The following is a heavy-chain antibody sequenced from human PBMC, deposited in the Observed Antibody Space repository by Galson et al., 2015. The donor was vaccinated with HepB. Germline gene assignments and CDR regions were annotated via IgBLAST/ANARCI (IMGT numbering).Heavy chain of an antibody. V-gene: IGHV3-30*04. D-gene: IGHD3-10*01. CDR1: GFTFSSYA. CDR2: ISYDGSNK. Sequence: SLRLSCAASGFTFSSYAMHWVRQAPGKGLEWVAVISYDGSNKYYADSVKGRFTISRDNSKNTLYLQMNSLRAEDTAVYYCARGEVRGVTDYWGQGTLVTVSS. CDR3: ARGEVRGVTDY. J-gene: IGHJ4*02.